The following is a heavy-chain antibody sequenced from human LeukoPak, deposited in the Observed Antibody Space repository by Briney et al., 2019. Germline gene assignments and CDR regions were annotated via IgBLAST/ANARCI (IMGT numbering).Heavy chain of an antibody. Sequence: PGGSLRLSCAASGFTISSNYMSWVRQAPGKGLDWVSVIYSGGSTYYADSVKGRFTISRANSKNTLYLQMNSLRAEDTAVYYCARAQETTSDFDAFDIWGQGTMVTVSS. CDR2: IYSGGST. CDR1: GFTISSNY. V-gene: IGHV3-66*01. J-gene: IGHJ3*02. CDR3: ARAQETTSDFDAFDI. D-gene: IGHD1-7*01.